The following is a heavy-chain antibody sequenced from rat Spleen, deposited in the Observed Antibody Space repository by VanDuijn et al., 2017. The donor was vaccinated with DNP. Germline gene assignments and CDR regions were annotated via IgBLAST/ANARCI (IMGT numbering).Heavy chain of an antibody. Sequence: EVQLVESGGGLVQPGRSLKLSCAASGFNFKNSGLAWVRQTPRKGLEWVASVSPSGSNSYYRDSVKGRFTISRDNAKSTLYLQMDSLRSEDTATYYCTTEGTILLIFTTWFAYWGPGTLVTVSS. CDR3: TTEGTILLIFTTWFAY. V-gene: IGHV5-27*01. J-gene: IGHJ3*01. CDR2: VSPSGSNS. CDR1: GFNFKNSG. D-gene: IGHD1-6*01.